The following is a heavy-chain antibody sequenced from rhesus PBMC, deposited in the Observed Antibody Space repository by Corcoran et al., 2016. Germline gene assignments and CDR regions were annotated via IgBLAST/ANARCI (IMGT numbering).Heavy chain of an antibody. D-gene: IGHD3-9*01. Sequence: QVQLQESGPGLVKPSETLSLTCAVSGGSISSSNWWSRIRQPPGKGLEWIGYIGGSSGRTYYNPSLKSRVTISTDTSKNQFPLKLSSVTAADAAVYYCARDAPHYEDDYGYYYTTGLDSWGQGVVVTVSS. V-gene: IGHV4-65*01. J-gene: IGHJ6*01. CDR3: ARDAPHYEDDYGYYYTTGLDS. CDR1: GGSISSSNW. CDR2: IGGSSGRT.